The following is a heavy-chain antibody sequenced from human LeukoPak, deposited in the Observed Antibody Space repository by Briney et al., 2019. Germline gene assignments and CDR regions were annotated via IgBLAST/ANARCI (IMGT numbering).Heavy chain of an antibody. CDR1: GFNRSPSD. Sequence: GGSLRLSCVISGFNRSPSDMSWVRQAPGKGLEWISYISSSGRTTYHADSVRGRFTVSRDNANHSLYLQMNSLRADDAAVYYCARATSFYNCLDPWGQGALVTVSS. CDR2: ISSSGRTT. V-gene: IGHV3-48*03. CDR3: ARATSFYNCLDP. J-gene: IGHJ5*02. D-gene: IGHD2/OR15-2a*01.